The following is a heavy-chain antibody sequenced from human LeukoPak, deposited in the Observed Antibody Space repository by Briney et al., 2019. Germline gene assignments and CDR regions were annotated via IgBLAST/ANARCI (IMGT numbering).Heavy chain of an antibody. J-gene: IGHJ3*02. D-gene: IGHD5-18*01. CDR3: ARDSGEEDSYGYQRAFDI. Sequence: TSQTLSPTCTVSGGSISSGSYYWSWIRQPAGKGLEWIGRIYTGGSTNYNPSLKSRVTISVDTSKNQFSLKLSSVTAADTAVYYCARDSGEEDSYGYQRAFDIWGQGTMVTVSS. CDR1: GGSISSGSYY. CDR2: IYTGGST. V-gene: IGHV4-61*02.